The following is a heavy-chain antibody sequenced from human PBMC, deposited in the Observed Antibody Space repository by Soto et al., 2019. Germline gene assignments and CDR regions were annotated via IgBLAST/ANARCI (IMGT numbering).Heavy chain of an antibody. V-gene: IGHV5-51*01. J-gene: IGHJ3*01. CDR1: GYSFISYW. Sequence: PGESLKISCKTSGYSFISYWVAWVRQLPGKGLEWMGTFYPGDSTSTYSPSFQGQVTISVDTSITTAYLQLNSLKASDTAMYYCGKIIRYRRKHDFSWNFDVLGQGTMVTVSS. CDR2: FYPGDSTS. D-gene: IGHD3-10*01. CDR3: GKIIRYRRKHDFSWNFDV.